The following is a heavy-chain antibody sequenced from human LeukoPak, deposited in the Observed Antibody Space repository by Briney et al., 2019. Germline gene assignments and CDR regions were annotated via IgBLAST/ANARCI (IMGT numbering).Heavy chain of an antibody. CDR1: GFTFSSYA. CDR3: AKDHHYYYDSSGYFPRGNLFDY. CDR2: ISGSGGST. J-gene: IGHJ4*02. V-gene: IGHV3-23*01. D-gene: IGHD3-22*01. Sequence: GGSLRLSCAASGFTFSSYAMSWVRQAPGKGLEWVSAISGSGGSTYYADSVKGRFTISRDNSKNTLYLQMNSLRAEDTAVYYCAKDHHYYYDSSGYFPRGNLFDYWGQGTLVTVSS.